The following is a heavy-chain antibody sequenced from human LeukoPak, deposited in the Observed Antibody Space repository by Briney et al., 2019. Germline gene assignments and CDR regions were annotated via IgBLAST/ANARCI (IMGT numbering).Heavy chain of an antibody. V-gene: IGHV4-34*01. CDR3: ARGHRCSGGSCYEFRFDY. Sequence: SETLSLTCAVYGGSFSGYYWSWIRQPPGEGLEWIGEINHSGSTNYNPSLKSRVTISVDTSKNQFSLKLSSVTAADTAVYYCARGHRCSGGSCYEFRFDYWGQGTLVTVSS. J-gene: IGHJ4*02. CDR1: GGSFSGYY. D-gene: IGHD2-15*01. CDR2: INHSGST.